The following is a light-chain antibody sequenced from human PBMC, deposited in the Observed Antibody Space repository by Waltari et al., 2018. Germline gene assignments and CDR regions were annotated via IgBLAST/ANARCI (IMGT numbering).Light chain of an antibody. Sequence: SSQLPQPPSVSVSPGQTASITLSGDTSGDNYACWYPQKPGQSPVLVIYQDSKRPSGIPERFSGSNSGNTATLTISGTQAMDEADDYCQAWDSSTVVFGGGTKLTVL. CDR2: QDS. CDR3: QAWDSSTVV. CDR1: TSGDNY. V-gene: IGLV3-1*01. J-gene: IGLJ2*01.